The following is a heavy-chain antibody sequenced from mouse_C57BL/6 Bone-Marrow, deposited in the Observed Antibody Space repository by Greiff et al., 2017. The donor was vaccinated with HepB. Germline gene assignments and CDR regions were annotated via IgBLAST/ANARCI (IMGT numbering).Heavy chain of an antibody. D-gene: IGHD2-4*01. Sequence: VQGVESGAELVRPGASVTLSCKASGYTFTDYEMHWVKQTPVHGLEWIGAIDPETGGTAYNQKFKGKAILTADKSSSTAYMELRSLTSEDSAVYYCTREGLRQGFAYWGQGTLVTVSA. CDR1: GYTFTDYE. CDR3: TREGLRQGFAY. J-gene: IGHJ3*01. CDR2: IDPETGGT. V-gene: IGHV1-15*01.